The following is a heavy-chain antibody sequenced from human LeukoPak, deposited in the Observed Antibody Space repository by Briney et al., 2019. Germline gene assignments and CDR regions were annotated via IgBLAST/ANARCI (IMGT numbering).Heavy chain of an antibody. CDR3: ARHGCGGDCYRYYYYGMDV. V-gene: IGHV4-59*08. J-gene: IGHJ6*02. CDR1: GFTFSDYY. CDR2: MYYSGST. D-gene: IGHD2-21*02. Sequence: PGGSLRLSCAASGFTFSDYYMSWIGQPPGKGLEWIGNMYYSGSTNYNPSLKSRVTISVDTSKNQFSLKLSSVTAADTAVYYCARHGCGGDCYRYYYYGMDVWGQGTTVTVSS.